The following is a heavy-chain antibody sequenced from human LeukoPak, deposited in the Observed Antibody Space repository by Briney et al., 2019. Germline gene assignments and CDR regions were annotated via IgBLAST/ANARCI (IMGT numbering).Heavy chain of an antibody. J-gene: IGHJ5*02. CDR2: IYTSGRV. V-gene: IGHV4-4*07. Sequence: SETLSLTCSVSGASIKSYHWSWIRQSAGKGLEWIGRIYTSGRVDHNPSLESRVSMSVDMSRHELLLELDSVAAADTGVYYCAALHYFGHGATRTWGQGTLVTVSS. CDR3: AALHYFGHGATRT. D-gene: IGHD2/OR15-2a*01. CDR1: GASIKSYH.